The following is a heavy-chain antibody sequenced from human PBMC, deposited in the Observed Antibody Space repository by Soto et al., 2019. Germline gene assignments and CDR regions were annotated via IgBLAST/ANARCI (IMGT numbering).Heavy chain of an antibody. J-gene: IGHJ4*02. V-gene: IGHV3-48*02. CDR2: ISSGSKTI. D-gene: IGHD3-9*01. Sequence: GGSLRLSCAASGFTFSGYSVNWVRQAPGQGLEWVSYISSGSKTIYYAESVKGRFTVSRDNARNSQYLQMNSLRDEDTAVYYCAREDILGTRSFDYWGQGTLVTVSS. CDR1: GFTFSGYS. CDR3: AREDILGTRSFDY.